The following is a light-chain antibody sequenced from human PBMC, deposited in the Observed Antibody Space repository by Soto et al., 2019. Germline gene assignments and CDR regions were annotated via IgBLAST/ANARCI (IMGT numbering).Light chain of an antibody. CDR2: GAS. CDR1: QTVSSN. J-gene: IGKJ1*01. V-gene: IGKV3-11*01. Sequence: EIVLTQSPATLSLSQGERATLSCRASQTVSSNYVAWYRQKPGQAPRLLNHGASSRAAGIPARFSASGTGTDFTLTISDVQPEDFAVYYCHQRQSWPRTFGQGTKVDIK. CDR3: HQRQSWPRT.